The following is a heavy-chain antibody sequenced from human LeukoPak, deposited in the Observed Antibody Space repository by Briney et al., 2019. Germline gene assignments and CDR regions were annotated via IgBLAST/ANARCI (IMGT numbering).Heavy chain of an antibody. V-gene: IGHV1-2*02. D-gene: IGHD3-10*01. Sequence: ASVKVSCKTSGYTFSSYYLHWVRQVPGQGLEWMGWINPKTGGTDYAQKFQGRVTMTRNTTITTGYMELSRLRSEDTAVYYCARVSQYYATGSPVGDYWGQGTLVTVSS. CDR1: GYTFSSYY. CDR3: ARVSQYYATGSPVGDY. CDR2: INPKTGGT. J-gene: IGHJ4*02.